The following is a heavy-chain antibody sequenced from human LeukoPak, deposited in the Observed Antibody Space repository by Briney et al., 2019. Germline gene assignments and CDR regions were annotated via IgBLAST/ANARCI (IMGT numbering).Heavy chain of an antibody. D-gene: IGHD2-15*01. CDR3: ARAPYCSGGGCYAPGFYYFDS. V-gene: IGHV3-7*03. J-gene: IGHJ4*02. Sequence: GGSLRLSCAASGFTFSDHWMSWVRQAPGKGLEWVANINLHGTEKYYVDSVKGRFTISRDSAKNSLYLQMNSLRADDTAVYYCARAPYCSGGGCYAPGFYYFDSWGQGTLVTVSS. CDR2: INLHGTEK. CDR1: GFTFSDHW.